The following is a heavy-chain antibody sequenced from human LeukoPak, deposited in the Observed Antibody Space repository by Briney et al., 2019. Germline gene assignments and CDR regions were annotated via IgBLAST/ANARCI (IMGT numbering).Heavy chain of an antibody. J-gene: IGHJ3*02. CDR3: ARVHCSGGSCYVDHDAFDI. Sequence: SETLSLTCTVSGGSISSYYWSWIRQPAGKGLEWIGRIYTSGSTNYNPSLKSRVTMSVDTSKNQFSLKLSSVTAADTAVYYCARVHCSGGSCYVDHDAFDIWGQGTMVTVSS. V-gene: IGHV4-4*07. CDR1: GGSISSYY. D-gene: IGHD2-15*01. CDR2: IYTSGST.